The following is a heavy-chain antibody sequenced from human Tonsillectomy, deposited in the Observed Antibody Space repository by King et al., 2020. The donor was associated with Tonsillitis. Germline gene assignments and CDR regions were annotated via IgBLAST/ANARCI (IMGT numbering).Heavy chain of an antibody. Sequence: VQLVESGGGLVKPGGSLRLSCAASGFTFSNAWVTWVRQAPGKGLGWVGRIKRKIDGGTTDYAAPVKGRFTISRDYSKNTLYLQMNSLKTEDTGVYYCSTVPIIAAVDYYYGMDVWGQGTTVTVSS. CDR2: IKRKIDGGTT. J-gene: IGHJ6*02. V-gene: IGHV3-15*01. D-gene: IGHD6-13*01. CDR3: STVPIIAAVDYYYGMDV. CDR1: GFTFSNAW.